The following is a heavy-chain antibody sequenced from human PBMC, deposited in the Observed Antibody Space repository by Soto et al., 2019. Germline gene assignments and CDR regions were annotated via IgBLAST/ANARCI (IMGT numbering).Heavy chain of an antibody. CDR1: GFTFTRYS. J-gene: IGHJ4*02. CDR3: ARESEDLTSNFDY. CDR2: ISSTTNYI. V-gene: IGHV3-21*01. Sequence: GGSLRLSCAASGFTFTRYSMNWVRQAPGKGLEWVSSISSTTNYIYYADSMKGRFTVSRDNAKNSVYLEMNSLSAEDTAVYYCARESEDLTSNFDYWAQGTLVTVSS.